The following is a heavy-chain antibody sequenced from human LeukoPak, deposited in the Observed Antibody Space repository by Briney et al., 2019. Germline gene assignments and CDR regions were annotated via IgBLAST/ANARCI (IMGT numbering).Heavy chain of an antibody. V-gene: IGHV3-48*03. Sequence: WGSLRLSCAASGFTFSSYEMNWVRQVPGKGLEWVSYISSSGSTIYYAESVKGRFTISRDNSKNTLYLQMNSLRAEDTALYYCAKEVRPIINPCFDDWGQGTLVTVSS. J-gene: IGHJ4*02. CDR3: AKEVRPIINPCFDD. D-gene: IGHD2/OR15-2a*01. CDR1: GFTFSSYE. CDR2: ISSSGSTI.